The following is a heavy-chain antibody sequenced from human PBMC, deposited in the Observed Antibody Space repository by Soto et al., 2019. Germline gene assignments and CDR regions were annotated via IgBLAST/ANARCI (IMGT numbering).Heavy chain of an antibody. CDR2: ISYDGSNK. V-gene: IGHV3-30-3*01. D-gene: IGHD2-2*01. J-gene: IGHJ4*02. Sequence: QVQLVESGGGVVQPGRSLRLSCAASGFTFSSYAMHWVRQAPGKGLEWVAVISYDGSNKYYADSVKGRFTISRDNSKNTLYLQMNRLRAEDTAVYYCARGLISTPDWGQGTLVTVSS. CDR3: ARGLISTPD. CDR1: GFTFSSYA.